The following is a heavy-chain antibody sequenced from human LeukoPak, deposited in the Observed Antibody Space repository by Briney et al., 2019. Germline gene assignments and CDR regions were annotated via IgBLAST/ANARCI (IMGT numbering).Heavy chain of an antibody. Sequence: PGGSLRLSCAASGFTFSSYAMHWVRQAPGKGLEWVSYITSSSSTIYYADSVKGRFTISRDNAKNSLYLQMNSLRAEDTAVYYCARVQADAFDIWGQGTMVTVSS. CDR1: GFTFSSYA. D-gene: IGHD1-1*01. V-gene: IGHV3-48*04. CDR3: ARVQADAFDI. J-gene: IGHJ3*02. CDR2: ITSSSSTI.